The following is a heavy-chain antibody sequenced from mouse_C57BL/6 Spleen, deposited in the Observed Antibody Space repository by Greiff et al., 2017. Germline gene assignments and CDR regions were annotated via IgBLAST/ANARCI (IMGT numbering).Heavy chain of an antibody. Sequence: QVQLQQPGAELVMPGASVKLSCKASGYTFTSYWMHWVKQRPGQGLEWIGEIDPSDSYTNYNQKFKGKSTLTVDKSSSTAYMQLSSLTSEDSAVYYCARKPYYYGSSYYFDYWGQGTTRTGSS. V-gene: IGHV1-69*01. D-gene: IGHD1-1*01. J-gene: IGHJ2*01. CDR2: IDPSDSYT. CDR1: GYTFTSYW. CDR3: ARKPYYYGSSYYFDY.